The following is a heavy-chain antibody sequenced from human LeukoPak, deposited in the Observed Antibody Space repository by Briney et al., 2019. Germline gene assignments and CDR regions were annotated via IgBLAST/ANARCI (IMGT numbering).Heavy chain of an antibody. D-gene: IGHD3-10*01. Sequence: GGSLRLSCVASGFTLNNYGMHWVRQAPGKGLEWVSSISGSGDSTYYADSVKGRFTISRDNSKNTLYLQMNSLRAEDTAVYYCAKDRGIISDYWGQGTLVTVSS. CDR1: GFTLNNYG. CDR2: ISGSGDST. J-gene: IGHJ4*02. CDR3: AKDRGIISDY. V-gene: IGHV3-23*01.